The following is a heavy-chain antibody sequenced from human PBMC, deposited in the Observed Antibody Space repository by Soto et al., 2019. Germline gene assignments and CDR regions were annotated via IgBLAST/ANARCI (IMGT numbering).Heavy chain of an antibody. D-gene: IGHD1-26*01. CDR3: AKKPPSSIQGWAFGMDV. CDR2: TFTGGST. V-gene: IGHV3-53*02. J-gene: IGHJ6*02. CDR1: GFSVTTNY. Sequence: EVQLVETGGGLIQPGGSLRLSCLASGFSVTTNYIIWVRQPPGKGLEWVSTTFTGGSTHYADSVKGRFSISRDSSKNTVYLQMNNLRVEDTAVYYCAKKPPSSIQGWAFGMDVWGQGTTVSVSS.